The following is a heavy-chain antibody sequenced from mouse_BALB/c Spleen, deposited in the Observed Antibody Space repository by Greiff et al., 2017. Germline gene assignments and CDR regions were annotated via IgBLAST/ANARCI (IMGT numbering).Heavy chain of an antibody. V-gene: IGHV1S137*01. J-gene: IGHJ2*01. CDR3: ARGIFFDY. CDR2: ISTYYGDA. Sequence: VKLQQSGAELVRPGVSVKISCKGSGYTFTDYAMHWVKQSHAKSLEWIGVISTYYGDASYNQKFKGKATMTVDKSSSTAYMELARLTSEDSAIYYCARGIFFDYWGQGTTLTVSS. CDR1: GYTFTDYA.